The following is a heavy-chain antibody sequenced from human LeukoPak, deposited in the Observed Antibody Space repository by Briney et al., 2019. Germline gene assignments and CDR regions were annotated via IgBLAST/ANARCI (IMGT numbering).Heavy chain of an antibody. V-gene: IGHV4-59*11. J-gene: IGHJ6*03. Sequence: PSETLSLTCTVSGGVITSHYWTWIRQSPVKGLEWIGDISNSGSTSYNPSLKSRVTVSIDTSKNQFSLKLSSVTAADTAVYYCGRDALVGYFSYYYMDVWGKGTTVTVSS. CDR1: GGVITSHY. CDR2: ISNSGST. CDR3: GRDALVGYFSYYYMDV. D-gene: IGHD2-15*01.